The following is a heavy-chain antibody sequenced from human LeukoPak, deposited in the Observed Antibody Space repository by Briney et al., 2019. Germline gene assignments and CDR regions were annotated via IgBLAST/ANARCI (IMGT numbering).Heavy chain of an antibody. V-gene: IGHV4-30-4*01. D-gene: IGHD3-22*01. Sequence: SETLSLTCTVSGGSISSGDYYWSWIRQPPGKGLEWIGYIYYSGSTYYNPSLKSRVTISVDTSKNQFSLELSSVTAADTAVYYCARDMGDYGSSGKGDYWGQGTLVTVSS. CDR2: IYYSGST. J-gene: IGHJ4*02. CDR1: GGSISSGDYY. CDR3: ARDMGDYGSSGKGDY.